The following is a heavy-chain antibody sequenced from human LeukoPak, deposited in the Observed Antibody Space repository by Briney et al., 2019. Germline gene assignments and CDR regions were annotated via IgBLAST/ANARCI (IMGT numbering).Heavy chain of an antibody. CDR3: AKDKRPLEFYYYYMDV. Sequence: AGGSLRLSCAASGFTFSSYWMSWVRQAPGKGLEWVANIKQDGSEKYYVDSVKGRFTISRDNAKNTLYLQMNSLRAEDTAVYYCAKDKRPLEFYYYYMDVWGKGTTVTVSS. D-gene: IGHD3-3*01. J-gene: IGHJ6*03. V-gene: IGHV3-7*01. CDR1: GFTFSSYW. CDR2: IKQDGSEK.